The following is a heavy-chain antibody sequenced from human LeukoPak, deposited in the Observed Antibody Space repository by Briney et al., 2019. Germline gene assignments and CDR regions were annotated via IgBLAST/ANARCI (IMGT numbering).Heavy chain of an antibody. D-gene: IGHD6-6*01. CDR3: ARVASSSSGGRGKNYFDY. V-gene: IGHV4-4*07. Sequence: PETLSLTCAVSGDSISSYSWSWIRQPHGKGLEWNGRIYTSGSTNYNPSLKSRVTMSVDTSKNQFSLKLSSVTAADTAVYYCARVASSSSGGRGKNYFDYWGQGTLVTVSS. CDR2: IYTSGST. CDR1: GDSISSYS. J-gene: IGHJ4*02.